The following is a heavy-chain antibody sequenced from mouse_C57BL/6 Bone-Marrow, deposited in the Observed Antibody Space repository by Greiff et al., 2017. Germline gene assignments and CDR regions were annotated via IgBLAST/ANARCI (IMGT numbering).Heavy chain of an antibody. CDR2: IHPNSGST. J-gene: IGHJ2*01. D-gene: IGHD1-1*01. V-gene: IGHV1-64*01. Sequence: VKLMEPGAELVKPGASVKLSCKASGYTFTSYWMHWVKQRPGQGLEWIGMIHPNSGSTNYNEKFKSKATLTVDKSSSTAYMQLSSLTSEDSAVYYCAREIYYYGSSYFDYWGQGTTLTVSS. CDR1: GYTFTSYW. CDR3: AREIYYYGSSYFDY.